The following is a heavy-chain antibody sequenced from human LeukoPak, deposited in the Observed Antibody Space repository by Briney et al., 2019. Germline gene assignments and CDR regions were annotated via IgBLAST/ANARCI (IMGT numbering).Heavy chain of an antibody. D-gene: IGHD4/OR15-4a*01. CDR2: IYSDNT. CDR1: GFTVSSNS. V-gene: IGHV3-53*01. CDR3: ARRAGAYSHPYDY. J-gene: IGHJ4*02. Sequence: PGGSLRLSCAASGFTVSSNSMSWVRQAPGKGLGWVSFIYSDNTHYSDSVKGRFTISRDNSKNTLYLQMNSLRAEDTAVYYCARRAGAYSHPYDYWGQGTLVTVSS.